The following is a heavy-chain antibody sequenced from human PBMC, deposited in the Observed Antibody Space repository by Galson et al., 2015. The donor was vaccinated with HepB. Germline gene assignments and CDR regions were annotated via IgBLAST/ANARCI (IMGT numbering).Heavy chain of an antibody. V-gene: IGHV3-33*01. CDR1: GFTFSSYG. J-gene: IGHJ3*02. D-gene: IGHD3-9*01. CDR2: IWYDGSNK. CDR3: ASRNPYDILTGYPQEGDAFDI. Sequence: SLRLSCAASGFTFSSYGMHWVRQAPGKGLEWVAVIWYDGSNKYYADSVKGRFTISRDNSKNTLYLQMNSLRAEDTAVYYCASRNPYDILTGYPQEGDAFDIWGQGTMVTVSS.